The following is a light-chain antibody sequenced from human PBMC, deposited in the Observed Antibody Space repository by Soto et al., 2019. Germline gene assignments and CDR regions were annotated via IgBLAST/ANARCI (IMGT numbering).Light chain of an antibody. Sequence: QSVLTQPASVSGSPGQSVTISCTGTSSDVGAYSYVSWYQQHPGKAPKLMIYEVSKRPSGVPDRFSGSKSGNTASLTVSGLQAEDEADYYCSSYAGSNNFVVFGGGTQLTVL. J-gene: IGLJ2*01. CDR2: EVS. V-gene: IGLV2-8*01. CDR1: SSDVGAYSY. CDR3: SSYAGSNNFVV.